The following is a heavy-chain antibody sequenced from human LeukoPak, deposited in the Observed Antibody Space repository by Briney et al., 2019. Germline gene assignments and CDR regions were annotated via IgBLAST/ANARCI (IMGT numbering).Heavy chain of an antibody. CDR2: IYYSGST. J-gene: IGHJ6*03. CDR1: GGSISSYY. D-gene: IGHD2-15*01. Sequence: SETLSLTYTVSGGSISSYYWSWIRQPPGKGLEWIGYIYYSGSTNYNPSLKSRVTISVDTSKNQFSLKLSSVTAADTAVYYCARRWSSGYYYYMDVWGKGTTVTVSS. V-gene: IGHV4-59*01. CDR3: ARRWSSGYYYYMDV.